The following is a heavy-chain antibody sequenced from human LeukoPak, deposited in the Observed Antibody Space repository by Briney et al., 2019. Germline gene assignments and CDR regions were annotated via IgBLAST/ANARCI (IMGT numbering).Heavy chain of an antibody. V-gene: IGHV1-69*04. CDR2: IIPILGIA. Sequence: GSSVKVSCKASGGTFSSYAISWVRQAPGQGLEWMGRIIPILGIANYAQKFQGRVTITADKSTSTAYVELSSLRSEDTAVYYCAREIAAAGRYFDYWGQGTLVTVSS. CDR3: AREIAAAGRYFDY. D-gene: IGHD6-13*01. CDR1: GGTFSSYA. J-gene: IGHJ4*02.